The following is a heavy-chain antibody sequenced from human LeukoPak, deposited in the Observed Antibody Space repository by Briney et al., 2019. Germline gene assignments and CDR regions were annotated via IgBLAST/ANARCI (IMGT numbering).Heavy chain of an antibody. CDR1: GYTFTGYY. V-gene: IGHV1-2*04. Sequence: ASVKVSCKAPGYTFTGYYIHWVRQAPGQGLEWMGWISPNSGGTNYAQKFQDCVTMTRDTSISTAYMELSRLRSDDTAVYYCARGYSDYDPRVAFDIWGQGTMVTVSS. J-gene: IGHJ3*02. CDR2: ISPNSGGT. CDR3: ARGYSDYDPRVAFDI. D-gene: IGHD5-12*01.